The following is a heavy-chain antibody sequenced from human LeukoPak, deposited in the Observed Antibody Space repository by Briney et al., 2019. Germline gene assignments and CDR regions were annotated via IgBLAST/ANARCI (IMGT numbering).Heavy chain of an antibody. CDR3: AKEGRIAAGTGDYFDY. CDR2: ISANGDTK. CDR1: GFTFSSYA. J-gene: IGHJ4*02. V-gene: IGHV3-23*01. Sequence: PGGSLRLSCAASGFTFSSYAMSWVRQAPGKGLGGVSGISANGDTKKYADSVKGRFTISRDNSKNTVFLQMNSLRADDTAVYYCAKEGRIAAGTGDYFDYWGQGTLVTVSS. D-gene: IGHD6-13*01.